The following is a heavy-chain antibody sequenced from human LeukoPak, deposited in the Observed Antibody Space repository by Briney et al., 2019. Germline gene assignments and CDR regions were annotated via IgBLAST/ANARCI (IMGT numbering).Heavy chain of an antibody. CDR1: GYTLTELS. CDR2: FDPEDGGT. V-gene: IGHV1-24*01. D-gene: IGHD3-10*01. J-gene: IGHJ6*04. Sequence: ASVKVSCKVSGYTLTELSMHWVRQAPGKGLEWMGGFDPEDGGTIYAQKFQGRVTMTEDTSTDTAYMELRSLRSDDTAVYYCARDRSYYYGSGSFYYYGMDVWGKGTTVTVSS. CDR3: ARDRSYYYGSGSFYYYGMDV.